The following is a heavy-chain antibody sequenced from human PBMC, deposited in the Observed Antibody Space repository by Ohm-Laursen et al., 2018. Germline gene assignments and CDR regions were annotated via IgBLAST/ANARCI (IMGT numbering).Heavy chain of an antibody. V-gene: IGHV3-7*01. CDR1: GFTFSSYW. J-gene: IGHJ4*02. Sequence: SLRLSCSAFGFTFSSYWMTWVRQAPGKGLEWVANIKEDGSEMAYVDSVKGRFTISRDNAKNSLYLQMNSLRAEDTALYYCARGGGWYDCWGQGTLVTVSS. CDR3: ARGGGWYDC. CDR2: IKEDGSEM. D-gene: IGHD6-19*01.